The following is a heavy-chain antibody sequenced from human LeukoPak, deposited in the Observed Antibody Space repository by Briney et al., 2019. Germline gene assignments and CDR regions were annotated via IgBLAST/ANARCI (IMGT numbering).Heavy chain of an antibody. CDR2: INTYTGNT. CDR1: GYTFVNYG. V-gene: IGHV1-18*01. CDR3: ARDFLFGGKSHDPKGIDS. J-gene: IGHJ4*02. D-gene: IGHD4-23*01. Sequence: GASVKVSCKASGYTFVNYGFSWVRQAHGQGLEWMGWINTYTGNTNYSQNFQGRVTMTTDASTNTAYMELRSLRSDDTAVYYCARDFLFGGKSHDPKGIDSWGQGTLVTVSS.